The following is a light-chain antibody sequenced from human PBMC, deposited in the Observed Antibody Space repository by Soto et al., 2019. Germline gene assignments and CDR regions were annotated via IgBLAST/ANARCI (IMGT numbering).Light chain of an antibody. V-gene: IGKV1-13*02. J-gene: IGKJ5*01. CDR2: DAS. Sequence: IQMTQSPSSLSASVRDKVTITCRASQVIRSALAWYQQKVGGPPKLLIYDASTFASGVSSRFSGSGSATDFTLTIDSLQPEDSATYYCQQFDGYPITFGQGTRLEIK. CDR1: QVIRSA. CDR3: QQFDGYPIT.